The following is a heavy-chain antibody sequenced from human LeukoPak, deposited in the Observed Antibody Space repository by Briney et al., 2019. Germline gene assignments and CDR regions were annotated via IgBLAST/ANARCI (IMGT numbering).Heavy chain of an antibody. Sequence: PSETLSLTCTVSGVSISSYYSSWIWQPAREGLECIWRIYTIGSTNSNPSLKSRVTMSIDTSKNQFSLKMSSETAADTAVYYRARVASTVPTGDYYYYYMDVWGKGTTVTVSS. CDR1: GVSISSYY. V-gene: IGHV4-4*07. J-gene: IGHJ6*03. D-gene: IGHD2-2*01. CDR2: IYTIGST. CDR3: ARVASTVPTGDYYYYYMDV.